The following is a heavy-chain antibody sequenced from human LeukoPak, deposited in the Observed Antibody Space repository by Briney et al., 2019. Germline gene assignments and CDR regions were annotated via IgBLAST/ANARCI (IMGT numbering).Heavy chain of an antibody. V-gene: IGHV4-61*02. D-gene: IGHD4-23*01. Sequence: PSETLSLTCTVSGGSITIGSYYWTWIRQPAGKGLEWVGRIYTSGSTNYNPSLRSRVTISVDTSKNQFSLRLSSVTAADTAVYYCAREGGSGYGGSLDYWGQGTLVTVSS. CDR2: IYTSGST. J-gene: IGHJ4*02. CDR3: AREGGSGYGGSLDY. CDR1: GGSITIGSYY.